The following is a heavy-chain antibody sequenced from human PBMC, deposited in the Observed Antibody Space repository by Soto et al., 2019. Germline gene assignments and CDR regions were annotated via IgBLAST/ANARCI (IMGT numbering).Heavy chain of an antibody. J-gene: IGHJ4*02. Sequence: GGSLRLSCAASGFTFSSYAMHWVRQAPGKGLEWVAVISYDGSNKYYADSVKGRFTNSRDNSKNTLYLQMNSLRAEDTAVYYCARDHYDILTGYPPGDYWGQGTLVTVSS. D-gene: IGHD3-9*01. CDR1: GFTFSSYA. CDR3: ARDHYDILTGYPPGDY. V-gene: IGHV3-30-3*01. CDR2: ISYDGSNK.